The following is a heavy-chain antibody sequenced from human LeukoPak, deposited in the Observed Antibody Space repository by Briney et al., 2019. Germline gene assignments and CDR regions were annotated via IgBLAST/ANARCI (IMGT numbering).Heavy chain of an antibody. Sequence: PGGSLRLSCAASGFXFSNCGMYWVRQAPGKGLEWVAVISYDGSNKYYADSVRGRFTISRDNSKNTLSLQMNSLRGEDTAVYYCAKESYYGSGPFDYWGQGTLVTVSS. V-gene: IGHV3-30*18. CDR2: ISYDGSNK. CDR3: AKESYYGSGPFDY. CDR1: GFXFSNCG. J-gene: IGHJ4*02. D-gene: IGHD3-10*01.